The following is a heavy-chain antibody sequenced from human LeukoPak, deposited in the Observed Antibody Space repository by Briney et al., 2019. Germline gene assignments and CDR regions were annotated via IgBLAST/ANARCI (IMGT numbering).Heavy chain of an antibody. CDR1: GYTFSFFY. V-gene: IGHV1-2*02. Sequence: ASVNGSCKASGYTFSFFYIHWVRHAPGQGLEYGGWITPKRGAPYSPKRCQGRVTMTRDASISTAYMELSSLRSDDTAVYFCARVRLADERAWAYWGQGTLVTVSS. CDR3: ARVRLADERAWAY. CDR2: ITPKRGAP. J-gene: IGHJ4*02. D-gene: IGHD3-3*02.